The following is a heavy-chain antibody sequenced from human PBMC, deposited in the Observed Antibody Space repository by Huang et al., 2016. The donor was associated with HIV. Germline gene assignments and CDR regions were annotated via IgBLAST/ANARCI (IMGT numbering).Heavy chain of an antibody. D-gene: IGHD6-25*01. Sequence: QVQLVQSGAEVKKPGASVKVSCKASGYIFSTYDTHWVRQAPGQRLEWMGRTNAGNGNTKYSQRFQGEVPIPRDTAANTAYVELSSLRSEDTGVYYCARGMAAGDYWGQGPLVTFSS. CDR2: TNAGNGNT. J-gene: IGHJ4*02. CDR1: GYIFSTYD. V-gene: IGHV1-3*01. CDR3: ARGMAAGDY.